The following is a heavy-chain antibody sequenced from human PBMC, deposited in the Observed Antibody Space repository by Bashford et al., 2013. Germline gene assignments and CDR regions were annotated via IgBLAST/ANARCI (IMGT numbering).Heavy chain of an antibody. J-gene: IGHJ4*02. Sequence: ETLSLTCAVVWWGPFSGYYWSWIRQPPTGRGLEWDWGNQSYGGTYYSPSLKSRVTMSVDTSRNQFSLKLSSVTAADTAVYYCVRMVYSSKICDYWGQGTLVTVSS. CDR1: WGPFSGYY. CDR3: VRMVYSSKICDY. CDR2: QSYGGT. V-gene: IGHV4-34*01. D-gene: IGHD2-8*01.